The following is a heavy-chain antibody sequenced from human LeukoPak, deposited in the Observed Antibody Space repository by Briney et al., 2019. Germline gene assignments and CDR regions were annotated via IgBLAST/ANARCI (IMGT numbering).Heavy chain of an antibody. J-gene: IGHJ5*02. CDR2: IYHSGST. D-gene: IGHD2-2*01. V-gene: IGHV4-30-2*01. Sequence: PSETLSLTCTVSGGSISSGGYYWSWIRQPPGKGLEWIGYIYHSGSTYYNPSLKSRVTISVDRSKNQFSLKLSSVTAADTAVYYCARGGKSVVVPAATFDPWGQGTLVTVSS. CDR1: GGSISSGGYY. CDR3: ARGGKSVVVPAATFDP.